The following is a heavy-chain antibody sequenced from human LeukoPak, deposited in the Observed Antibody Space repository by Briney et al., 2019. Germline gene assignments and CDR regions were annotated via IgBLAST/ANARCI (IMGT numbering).Heavy chain of an antibody. D-gene: IGHD4-17*01. V-gene: IGHV5-51*01. Sequence: GESLKISCKGSGYSFTSYWIGWVRQLPGKGLEWMGIIYPGDSDTRYSPSFRGQVTISADKSISTAYLQWSSLRASDTAMYYCARTYHDYGDYYYGMDVWGQGTTVTVSS. CDR3: ARTYHDYGDYYYGMDV. CDR2: IYPGDSDT. CDR1: GYSFTSYW. J-gene: IGHJ6*02.